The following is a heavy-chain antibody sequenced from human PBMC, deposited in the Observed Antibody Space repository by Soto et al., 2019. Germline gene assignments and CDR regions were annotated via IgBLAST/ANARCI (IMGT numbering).Heavy chain of an antibody. CDR3: ARARRGASNRENFDY. J-gene: IGHJ4*02. V-gene: IGHV4-61*08. Sequence: SETLSLTCTVSGGSISSGGYYWSWIRQPPGKGLEWIGYIYYSGSTNYNPPLKSRVTISVDTSKNQFSLKLSSVTAADTAVYYCARARRGASNRENFDYWGQGTLVSVSS. CDR1: GGSISSGGYY. D-gene: IGHD4-4*01. CDR2: IYYSGST.